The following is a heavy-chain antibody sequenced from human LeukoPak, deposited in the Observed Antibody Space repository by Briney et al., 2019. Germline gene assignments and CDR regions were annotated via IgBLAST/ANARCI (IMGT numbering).Heavy chain of an antibody. Sequence: SETLSLTCAVYGGSFSGYYWSWIRQPPGKGLEWIREINHSGSTNYNPSLKSRVTISVDTSKNQFSLKLSSVTAADTAVYYCARVPGYGSGRFDYWGQGTLVTVSS. V-gene: IGHV4-34*01. CDR1: GGSFSGYY. D-gene: IGHD3-10*01. CDR2: INHSGST. CDR3: ARVPGYGSGRFDY. J-gene: IGHJ4*02.